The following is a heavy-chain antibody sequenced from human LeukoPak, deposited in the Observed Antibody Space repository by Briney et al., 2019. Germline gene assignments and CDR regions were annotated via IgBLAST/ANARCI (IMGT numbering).Heavy chain of an antibody. CDR3: ARLPSARLREFDY. CDR2: INPNSGGT. CDR1: GYTFTGYY. V-gene: IGHV1-2*02. D-gene: IGHD1-26*01. Sequence: GASVKVSCKASGYTFTGYYMHWVRQAPGQGLEWMGWINPNSGGTNYAQKFQGRVTMTRDTSISTAYMELSRLRFDDTAVYYCARLPSARLREFDYWGQGTLVTVSS. J-gene: IGHJ4*02.